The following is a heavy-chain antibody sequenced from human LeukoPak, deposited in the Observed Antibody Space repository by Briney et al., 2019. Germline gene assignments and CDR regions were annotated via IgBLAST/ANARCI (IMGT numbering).Heavy chain of an antibody. CDR1: GGSISSYY. D-gene: IGHD3-3*01. Sequence: PSETLSLTCTVSGGSISSYYWSWIRQPPGKGLEWIGYIYYSGTTNYTPSLKSRVTISVDTSKNQFSLRLSSVTAADTAVYYCARAPFVEYNTAFLVWGQGTLVTVSS. V-gene: IGHV4-59*01. CDR3: ARAPFVEYNTAFLV. J-gene: IGHJ4*02. CDR2: IYYSGTT.